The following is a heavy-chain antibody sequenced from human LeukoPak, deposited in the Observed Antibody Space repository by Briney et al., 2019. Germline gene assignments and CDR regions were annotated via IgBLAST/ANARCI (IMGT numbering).Heavy chain of an antibody. CDR2: IYPGDSDT. CDR3: ARHLSVYYYDSSGLITPVENWYFDL. D-gene: IGHD3-22*01. V-gene: IGHV5-51*01. CDR1: GYSFTSYW. J-gene: IGHJ2*01. Sequence: GESLKVSCKGSGYSFTSYWIGWVRQMPGKGLEWMGIIYPGDSDTRYSPSFQGQVTISADKSISTAYLQWSSLKASDTAMYYCARHLSVYYYDSSGLITPVENWYFDLWGRGTLVTVSS.